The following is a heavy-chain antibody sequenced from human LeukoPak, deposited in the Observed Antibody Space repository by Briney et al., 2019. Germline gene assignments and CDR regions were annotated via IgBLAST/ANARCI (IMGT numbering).Heavy chain of an antibody. CDR1: GGSISSGGYY. V-gene: IGHV4-31*03. CDR2: IYYSGST. CDR3: AREVVTPTYNWFDP. Sequence: PSQTLSLTCTVSGGSISSGGYYWSWIRQHPGKGLEWIGYIYYSGSTYYNPSLKSRVTISVDTSKNRFSLKLSSVTAADTAVYYCAREVVTPTYNWFDPWGQGTLVTVSS. D-gene: IGHD3-22*01. J-gene: IGHJ5*02.